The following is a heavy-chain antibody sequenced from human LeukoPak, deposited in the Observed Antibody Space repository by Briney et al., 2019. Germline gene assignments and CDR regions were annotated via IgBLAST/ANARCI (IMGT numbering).Heavy chain of an antibody. CDR1: GFILSSYG. J-gene: IGHJ3*02. CDR2: ISYDGSNK. V-gene: IGHV3-30*18. D-gene: IGHD1-26*01. CDR3: AKDQGGSWTFDI. Sequence: GGSLRLSGAASGFILSSYGMHWVRQAPGTGLEWVAVISYDGSNKYYADSVKGRFTISRDNSKNTLYLQMNSLRAEDTAVYYCAKDQGGSWTFDIWGQGTMVTVSS.